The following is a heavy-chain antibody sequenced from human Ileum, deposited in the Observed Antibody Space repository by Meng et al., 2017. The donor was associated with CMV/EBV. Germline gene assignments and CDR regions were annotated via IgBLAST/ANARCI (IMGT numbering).Heavy chain of an antibody. CDR1: GFIFSDHC. V-gene: IGHV3-72*01. CDR2: IRSKTSSHST. Sequence: EVQLVESGGGLVQPGGALRLSCAASGFIFSDHCMDWVRQAPGKGVEWVRRIRSKTSSHSTEYAASVKGRFTISRDDSKHSLYLQMNRLKTEDTAVYYCASVWWGLGDYWGQGTLVTVSS. J-gene: IGHJ4*02. D-gene: IGHD2-15*01. CDR3: ASVWWGLGDY.